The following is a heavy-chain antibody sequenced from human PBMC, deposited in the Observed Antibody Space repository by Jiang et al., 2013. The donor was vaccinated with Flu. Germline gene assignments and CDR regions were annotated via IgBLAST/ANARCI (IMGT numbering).Heavy chain of an antibody. CDR3: ARGIGSGSYYSGHYYYYYGMDV. J-gene: IGHJ6*02. CDR1: GGTFSSYA. V-gene: IGHV1-69*01. D-gene: IGHD3-10*01. CDR2: IIPIFGTA. Sequence: SGGTFSSYAISWVRQAPGQGLEWMGGIIPIFGTANYAQKFQGRVTITADESTSTAYMELSSLRSEDTAVYYCARGIGSGSYYSGHYYYYYGMDVWGQGTTVTVSS.